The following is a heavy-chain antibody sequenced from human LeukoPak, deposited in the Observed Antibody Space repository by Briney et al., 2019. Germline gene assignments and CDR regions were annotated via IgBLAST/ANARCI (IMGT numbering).Heavy chain of an antibody. V-gene: IGHV4-34*01. CDR1: GGSISSYY. D-gene: IGHD2-8*01. J-gene: IGHJ6*02. CDR2: INHSGST. CDR3: ARAGGPIMGYYYYYYGMDV. Sequence: SETLSLTCTVSGGSISSYYWSWIRQPAGKGLEWIGEINHSGSTNYNPSLKSRVTISVDTSKNQFSLKLSSVTAADTAVYYCARAGGPIMGYYYYYYGMDVWGQGTTVTVSS.